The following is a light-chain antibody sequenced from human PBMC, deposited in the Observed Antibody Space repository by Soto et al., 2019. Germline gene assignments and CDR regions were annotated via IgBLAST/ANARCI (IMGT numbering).Light chain of an antibody. Sequence: DIRVTQSRASVCGSILDRVIITCRASQNINNWIAWYQQKPGKAPKFLIYDASTLESGVPSRFSGSGFGTEFSLTISSLQPDDFGSYYRQHMRTFGQGTKVDI. CDR3: QHMRT. V-gene: IGKV1-5*01. J-gene: IGKJ1*01. CDR2: DAS. CDR1: QNINNW.